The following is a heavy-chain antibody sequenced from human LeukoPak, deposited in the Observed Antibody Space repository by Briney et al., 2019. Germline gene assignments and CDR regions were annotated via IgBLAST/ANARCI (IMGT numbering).Heavy chain of an antibody. D-gene: IGHD3-3*01. Sequence: GGSLRLSCAASGFTFSSYAMSWVRQAPGKGLEWVSAINGSGGSTYYADSVKGRFTISRDNSKNTLYLQMNSLRAEDTAVYYCAKAEYYDFWSGLDAFDIWGQGTMVTVSS. J-gene: IGHJ3*02. CDR3: AKAEYYDFWSGLDAFDI. CDR2: INGSGGST. V-gene: IGHV3-23*01. CDR1: GFTFSSYA.